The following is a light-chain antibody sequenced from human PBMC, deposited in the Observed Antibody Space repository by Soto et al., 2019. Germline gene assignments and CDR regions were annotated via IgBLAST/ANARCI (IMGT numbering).Light chain of an antibody. CDR3: SSYAASNNFYFV. CDR1: STDVGGYNY. V-gene: IGLV2-8*01. Sequence: HSALTQPASVSGSPGQSITISCTGTSTDVGGYNYVSWYQQYPGRAPKLMIYEVTKRPSGVPDRFSGSKSGNTASLTVSGLQAEDEADYYCSSYAASNNFYFVFGGGTKLTVL. CDR2: EVT. J-gene: IGLJ3*02.